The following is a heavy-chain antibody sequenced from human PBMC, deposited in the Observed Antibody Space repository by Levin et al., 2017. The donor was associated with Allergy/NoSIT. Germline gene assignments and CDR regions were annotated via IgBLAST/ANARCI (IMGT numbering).Heavy chain of an antibody. J-gene: IGHJ3*02. V-gene: IGHV3-7*01. CDR3: ARDPYDIRGYGGYGAFDI. CDR2: INEDGSEK. D-gene: IGHD3-22*01. Sequence: GGSLRLSCAASGFTLSRFWTTWVRQAPGKGLEWVTNINEDGSEKQYVASVKGRFTISRDYANNSVYLQMSSLRDDDTAIYYCARDPYDIRGYGGYGAFDIGGQGTMVTVSS. CDR1: GFTLSRFW.